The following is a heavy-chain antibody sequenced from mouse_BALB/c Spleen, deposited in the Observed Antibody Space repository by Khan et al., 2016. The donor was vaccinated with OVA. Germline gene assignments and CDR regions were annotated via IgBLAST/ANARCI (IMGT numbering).Heavy chain of an antibody. V-gene: IGHV3-2*02. CDR2: ISYSGNT. Sequence: EVELVESGPGLVKPSQSQSLTCTVTGYSITSDYAWNWIRQFPGNNLEWMGYISYSGNTKYTPSLKSRISITRDTSKNQFFLQLNSVTIEDTATYYCARIKGGDFDYWGQGTTLTVSS. CDR3: ARIKGGDFDY. CDR1: GYSITSDYA. J-gene: IGHJ2*01.